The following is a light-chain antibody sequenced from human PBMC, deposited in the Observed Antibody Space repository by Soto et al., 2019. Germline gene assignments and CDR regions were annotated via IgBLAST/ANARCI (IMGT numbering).Light chain of an antibody. CDR2: DVT. CDR1: SSDVGGYNY. CDR3: GSYAGSPWV. Sequence: QSALTQPRSVSGSPGQSVTISCAGTSSDVGGYNYVSWYQQHPGKAPTLMIYDVTKRPSGVPDRFSGSKSGNTASLTISGLRAEDEADYYCGSYAGSPWVFGGGTKVTVL. J-gene: IGLJ3*02. V-gene: IGLV2-11*01.